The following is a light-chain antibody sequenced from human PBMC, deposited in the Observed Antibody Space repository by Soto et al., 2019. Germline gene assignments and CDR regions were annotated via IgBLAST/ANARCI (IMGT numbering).Light chain of an antibody. Sequence: DIQMTQSPSTLSASVGDRVTITCRASQSIGSWLAWYQQKPGKAPRLLIYDASSLESGVPSRFSGSGSGTEFTLTISSLQPDDFATYYCQQSYSTPTFGQGTRLEIK. CDR3: QQSYSTPT. CDR2: DAS. CDR1: QSIGSW. V-gene: IGKV1-5*01. J-gene: IGKJ5*01.